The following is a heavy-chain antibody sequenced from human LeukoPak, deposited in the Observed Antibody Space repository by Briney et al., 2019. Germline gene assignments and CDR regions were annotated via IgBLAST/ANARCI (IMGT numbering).Heavy chain of an antibody. V-gene: IGHV4-34*01. J-gene: IGHJ4*02. CDR3: AREYGSGSYFLV. D-gene: IGHD3-10*01. CDR1: GGSFSGYY. CDR2: INHSGRT. Sequence: SETLSLTCAVYGGSFSGYYWSCIRQPPGKGLEWIGEINHSGRTNYNPSLKSPVTISVETSKNQFSLKLSSVTAEDTALYYCAREYGSGSYFLVWGQGTLVTVSS.